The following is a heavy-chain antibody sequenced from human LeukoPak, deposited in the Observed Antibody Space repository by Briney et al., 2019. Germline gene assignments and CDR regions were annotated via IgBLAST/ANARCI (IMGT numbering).Heavy chain of an antibody. Sequence: PSETLSLTCAVYGGSFSGYYWSWIRQPPGKGLEWIGEINHSGSTNYNPSLKSRVTIPVDTSKNQFSLKLSSVTAADTAVYYCARWSEPTAGTIDYWGQGTLVTVSS. D-gene: IGHD6-13*01. J-gene: IGHJ4*02. CDR1: GGSFSGYY. CDR3: ARWSEPTAGTIDY. V-gene: IGHV4-34*01. CDR2: INHSGST.